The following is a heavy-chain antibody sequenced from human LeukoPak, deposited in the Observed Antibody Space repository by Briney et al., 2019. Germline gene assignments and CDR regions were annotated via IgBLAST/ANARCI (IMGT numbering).Heavy chain of an antibody. V-gene: IGHV1-2*02. CDR2: INPNSGGT. CDR3: ARDAARGGNPVDY. D-gene: IGHD4-23*01. J-gene: IGHJ4*02. CDR1: GYTFTGYY. Sequence: ASVKVSCKASGYTFTGYYMHWVRQTPGQGLEWMGWINPNSGGTNYAQKFQGRVTMTRDTSISTAYMELSRLRSDDTAVYYCARDAARGGNPVDYWGQGTLATVSS.